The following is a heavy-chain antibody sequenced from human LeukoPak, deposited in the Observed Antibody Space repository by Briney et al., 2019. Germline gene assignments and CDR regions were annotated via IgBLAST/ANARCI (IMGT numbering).Heavy chain of an antibody. CDR3: AKDAVTVATPYFDF. CDR2: FDPEDGET. CDR1: GYTLTELS. Sequence: EASVKVSCKVSGYTLTELSMHWVRQAPGKGLEWMGGFDPEDGETIYAQKFQGRVTMTRDTSISTAYMELIRLRSDDTAVYFCAKDAVTVATPYFDFWGQGTLVTVSS. V-gene: IGHV1-24*01. D-gene: IGHD4-11*01. J-gene: IGHJ4*02.